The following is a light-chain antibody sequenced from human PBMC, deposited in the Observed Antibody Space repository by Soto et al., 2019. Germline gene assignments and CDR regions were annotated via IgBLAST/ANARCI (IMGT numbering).Light chain of an antibody. CDR1: QSVGSN. CDR3: QQYNNWPPMYT. CDR2: GAS. V-gene: IGKV3-15*01. J-gene: IGKJ2*01. Sequence: EIVMTQSPATLSVSPGERATLSCRASQSVGSNLAWYQQRPGQAPRLLIDGASTRATGIPARFSGSGSGTEFTLTISRLQSEDSAVYYCQQYNNWPPMYTFGQGTKLEIK.